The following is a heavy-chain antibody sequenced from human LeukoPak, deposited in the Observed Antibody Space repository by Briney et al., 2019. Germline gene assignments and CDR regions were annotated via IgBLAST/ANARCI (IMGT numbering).Heavy chain of an antibody. D-gene: IGHD5-24*01. Sequence: ASVKVSCKASGYTYTTYGIRWVRQAPGQGVEWMGWVNAYSGITNYAQKLQGRVAMTADTSTNTAYMELRSLRSDDTAVYYCAREWHYYMDVWGTGTPVTVSS. CDR2: VNAYSGIT. CDR3: AREWHYYMDV. CDR1: GYTYTTYG. J-gene: IGHJ6*03. V-gene: IGHV1-18*01.